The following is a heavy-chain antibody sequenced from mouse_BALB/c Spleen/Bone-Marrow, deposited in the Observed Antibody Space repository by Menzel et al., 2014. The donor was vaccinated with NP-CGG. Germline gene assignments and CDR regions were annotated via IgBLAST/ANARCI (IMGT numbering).Heavy chain of an antibody. CDR1: GYAFTNYL. CDR3: SRGRRDALDY. Sequence: QVQLQQSGAELVRPGTSVKVSCKASGYAFTNYLIEWVKQRPGQGLEWIGVINPGSGGTNYNEKFKGKATLTVDKSSSTAYMQLSSLTSEDSAVYYCSRGRRDALDYWGQGTSVTVSS. CDR2: INPGSGGT. J-gene: IGHJ4*01. V-gene: IGHV1-54*01.